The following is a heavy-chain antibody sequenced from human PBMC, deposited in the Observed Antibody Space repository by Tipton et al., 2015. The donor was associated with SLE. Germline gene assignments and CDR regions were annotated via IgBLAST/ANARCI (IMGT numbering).Heavy chain of an antibody. J-gene: IGHJ3*02. CDR2: IYYSGST. CDR1: GGSISSYY. V-gene: IGHV4-59*01. Sequence: TLSLTCTVSGGSISSYYWSWIRQPPGKGLEWIGYIYYSGSTNYNPSLKSRVTISVDTSKNQFSLKLSSVTAADTAVYYCARVHWKGDAFDIWGQGTMVTVSS. D-gene: IGHD1-1*01. CDR3: ARVHWKGDAFDI.